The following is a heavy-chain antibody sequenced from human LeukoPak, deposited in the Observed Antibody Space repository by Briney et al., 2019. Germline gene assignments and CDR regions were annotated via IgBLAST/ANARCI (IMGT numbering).Heavy chain of an antibody. V-gene: IGHV3-30-3*01. Sequence: GGSLRLSCAASGFTFSSYAISWVRQAPGKGLEWVAVISYDGSNKYYADSVKGRFTISRDNSKNTLYLQMNSLRAEDTAVYYCARDRGVAGTGQGYPDAFDIWGQGTMVSVSS. CDR2: ISYDGSNK. D-gene: IGHD6-19*01. CDR1: GFTFSSYA. J-gene: IGHJ3*02. CDR3: ARDRGVAGTGQGYPDAFDI.